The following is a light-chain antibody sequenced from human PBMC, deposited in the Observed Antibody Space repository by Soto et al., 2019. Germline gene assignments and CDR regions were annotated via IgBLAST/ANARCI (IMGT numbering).Light chain of an antibody. V-gene: IGKV3-20*01. CDR2: GAS. J-gene: IGKJ4*01. Sequence: EIVLTQSPGTLSLSPGERATLSCRASQSVRSNLAWYQQKPGQAPRLLIYGASNRATGIPDRFSGSGSGTDFTLTISRLEPEDFAVYYCQQYGSSPALTFGGGTKVDIK. CDR3: QQYGSSPALT. CDR1: QSVRSN.